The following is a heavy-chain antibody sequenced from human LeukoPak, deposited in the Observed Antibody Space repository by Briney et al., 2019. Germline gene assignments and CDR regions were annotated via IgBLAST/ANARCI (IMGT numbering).Heavy chain of an antibody. J-gene: IGHJ4*02. Sequence: SETLSLTCTVSGGPISTHYWSWIRQPPGKELEWIGYIYSSGSASYDPSLESRVTMSVDTSQSQFSLKLSSVTAADTAVYYCARAPLNYGSASHSPFHLWGQGTLVTVSS. D-gene: IGHD3-10*01. CDR1: GGPISTHY. V-gene: IGHV4-59*11. CDR2: IYSSGSA. CDR3: ARAPLNYGSASHSPFHL.